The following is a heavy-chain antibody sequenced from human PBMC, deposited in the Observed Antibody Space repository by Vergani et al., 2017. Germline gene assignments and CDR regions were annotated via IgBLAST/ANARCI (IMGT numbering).Heavy chain of an antibody. CDR1: GGTFSSYT. Sequence: QVQLVQSGAEVKKPGSSVKVSCKASGGTFSSYTISWVRQAPGQGLEWMGRIIPILGIANYAQKFQGRVTITADKSTSTAYMELSSLRSEDTAVYYCAREPATYYXILTGYQGAYYFDYWGQGTLVTVSS. CDR2: IIPILGIA. CDR3: AREPATYYXILTGYQGAYYFDY. J-gene: IGHJ4*02. D-gene: IGHD3-9*01. V-gene: IGHV1-69*08.